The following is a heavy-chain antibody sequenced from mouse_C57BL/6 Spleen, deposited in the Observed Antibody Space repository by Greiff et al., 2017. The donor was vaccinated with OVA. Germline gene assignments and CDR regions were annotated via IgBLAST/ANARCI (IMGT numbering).Heavy chain of an antibody. V-gene: IGHV1-64*01. Sequence: QVQLQQPGAELVKPGASVKLSCKASGYTFTSYWMHWVKQRPGQGLEWIGMIHPNSGSTNYNEKFKSKATLTVDKSSSTAYMQLSSLTSEDSAVYYCARPLYYGGGYAMDYWGQGTSVTVSS. CDR2: IHPNSGST. D-gene: IGHD1-1*01. CDR3: ARPLYYGGGYAMDY. J-gene: IGHJ4*01. CDR1: GYTFTSYW.